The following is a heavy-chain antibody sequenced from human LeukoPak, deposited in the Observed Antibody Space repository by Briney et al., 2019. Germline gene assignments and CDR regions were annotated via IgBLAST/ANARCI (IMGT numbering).Heavy chain of an antibody. CDR1: GFTFSSYA. CDR2: ISGSGGST. J-gene: IGHJ4*02. V-gene: IGHV3-23*01. Sequence: PGGSLRPSCAASGFTFSSYAMSWVRQAPGKGLEWVSAISGSGGSTYYADSVKGRFTISRDNSKNTLYLQMNSLRAEDTAVYYCAKSPIAAEALFDYWGQGTLVTVSS. D-gene: IGHD6-13*01. CDR3: AKSPIAAEALFDY.